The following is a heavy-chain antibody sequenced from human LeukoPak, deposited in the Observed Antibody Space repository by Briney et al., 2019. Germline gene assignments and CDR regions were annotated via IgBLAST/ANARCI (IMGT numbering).Heavy chain of an antibody. CDR1: GGTFSSYA. V-gene: IGHV1-69*05. CDR3: AREFGSGGDFWSGYYRSSFAFDI. CDR2: IIPNFGTA. D-gene: IGHD3-3*01. J-gene: IGHJ3*02. Sequence: SVKVPCKASGGTFSSYAISWVRQAPGQGLEWMGRIIPNFGTANYAQKFQGRVTITTDESTSTAYMELSSLRSEDTAVYYCAREFGSGGDFWSGYYRSSFAFDIWGQGTMVTVSS.